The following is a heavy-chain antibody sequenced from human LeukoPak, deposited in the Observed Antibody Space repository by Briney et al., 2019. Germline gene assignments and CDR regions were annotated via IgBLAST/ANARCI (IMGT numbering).Heavy chain of an antibody. Sequence: PSETLSLTCAVYGGSFSGYYWSWIRQPPGKGLEWIGEINHSGSTNYNPSLKSRVTISVDTSKNQFSLKLSSVTAADTAVYYCARGRGEDYYDSSGSLDYWGQGTLVTASS. CDR1: GGSFSGYY. J-gene: IGHJ4*02. CDR3: ARGRGEDYYDSSGSLDY. D-gene: IGHD3-22*01. V-gene: IGHV4-34*01. CDR2: INHSGST.